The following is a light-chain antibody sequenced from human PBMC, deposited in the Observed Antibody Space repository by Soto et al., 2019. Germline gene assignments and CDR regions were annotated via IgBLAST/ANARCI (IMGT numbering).Light chain of an antibody. J-gene: IGKJ1*01. Sequence: EIVLTQSPATLSLSPGERATLSCRASQSVYSLLAWYQQKPGQAPRLLIYDAANRATGIPARFSGSGYGTDFTLTISSLEHEDFAVYYCQQRANLWTFGQGTRVQIK. CDR1: QSVYSL. V-gene: IGKV3-11*01. CDR2: DAA. CDR3: QQRANLWT.